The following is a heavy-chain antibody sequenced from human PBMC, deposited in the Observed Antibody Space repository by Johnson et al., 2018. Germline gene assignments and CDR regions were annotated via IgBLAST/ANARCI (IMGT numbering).Heavy chain of an antibody. V-gene: IGHV3-30*18. CDR3: AKEAAGWQGAFDI. CDR2: ISYDGSNK. D-gene: IGHD6-19*01. Sequence: QVQLVQSGGGVVQPGRSLRLSCAASGFTFSSYGMHWVRQAPGKGLEWVAVISYDGSNKYYADSVKGRFTISRDNSKNTLYLQMNSLRAEDTAVYYCAKEAAGWQGAFDIWGQGTIVTVSS. CDR1: GFTFSSYG. J-gene: IGHJ3*02.